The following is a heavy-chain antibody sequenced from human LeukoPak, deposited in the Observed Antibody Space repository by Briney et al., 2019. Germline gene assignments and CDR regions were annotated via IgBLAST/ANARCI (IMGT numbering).Heavy chain of an antibody. CDR3: ANVPTVRGVIIRPFDY. D-gene: IGHD3-10*01. Sequence: GGSLRLSCAASGFTFSSYAMSWVRQAPGKGLEWVSAISGSGGSTYYADSVKGRFTISRDNSKNTLYLQMNSVKAEDTAVYYCANVPTVRGVIIRPFDYWGQGTLVTVSS. CDR1: GFTFSSYA. CDR2: ISGSGGST. V-gene: IGHV3-23*01. J-gene: IGHJ4*02.